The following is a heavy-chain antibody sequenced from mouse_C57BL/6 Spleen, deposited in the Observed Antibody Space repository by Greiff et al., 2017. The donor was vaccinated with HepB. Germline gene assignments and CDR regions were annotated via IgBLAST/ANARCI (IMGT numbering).Heavy chain of an antibody. D-gene: IGHD2-4*01. J-gene: IGHJ4*01. CDR1: GYTFTSYW. V-gene: IGHV1-53*01. CDR3: ARGGLYYDYDDAMDY. CDR2: INPSNGGT. Sequence: VQLQQPGTELVKPGASVKLSCKASGYTFTSYWMHWVKQRPGQGLEWIGNINPSNGGTNYNEKFKSKATLTVDKSSSTAYMQLSSLTSEDSAVYYCARGGLYYDYDDAMDYWGQGTSVTVSS.